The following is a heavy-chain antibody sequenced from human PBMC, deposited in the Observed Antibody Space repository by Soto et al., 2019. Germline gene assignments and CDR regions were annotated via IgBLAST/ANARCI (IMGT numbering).Heavy chain of an antibody. CDR2: ITSSGGST. Sequence: GGSLRLSCEASGFTFSSYAMSWVRQAPWKGLEWVSSITSSGGSTYYADSVKGRFTISRDNSKNTLFLQMSSLRAEDTAVYYCAKDLIRVAADYWGKGTLVTVPS. D-gene: IGHD6-13*01. CDR1: GFTFSSYA. CDR3: AKDLIRVAADY. V-gene: IGHV3-23*01. J-gene: IGHJ4*02.